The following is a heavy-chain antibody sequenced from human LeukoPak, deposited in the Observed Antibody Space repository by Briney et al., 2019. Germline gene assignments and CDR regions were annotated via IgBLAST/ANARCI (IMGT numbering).Heavy chain of an antibody. V-gene: IGHV3-33*06. CDR3: AKEASEMATTHGWFDP. CDR1: GFTFSSYG. CDR2: IYYDGSNK. Sequence: QSGGSLRLSCAASGFTFSSYGMHWVRQAPGKGLEWVAVIYYDGSNKYYADSVKGRFTISRDNSKNTLYLQMNSLRAEDTAVYYCAKEASEMATTHGWFDPWGQGTLVTVSS. J-gene: IGHJ5*02. D-gene: IGHD5-24*01.